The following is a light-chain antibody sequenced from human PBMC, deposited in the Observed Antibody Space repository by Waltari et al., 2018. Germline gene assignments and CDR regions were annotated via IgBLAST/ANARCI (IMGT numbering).Light chain of an antibody. CDR2: EGT. CDR3: SSYTGSSTLLV. J-gene: IGLJ2*01. CDR1: TSDIGNYAY. V-gene: IGLV2-14*01. Sequence: QSALTQPASVSGSPGQSITISCTGTTSDIGNYAYVSWYQQHPGKAPKLLIYEGTNRPSGVSTRFSGSKSGSTASLTISGLQADDEAHYYCSSYTGSSTLLVFGGGTDLTVL.